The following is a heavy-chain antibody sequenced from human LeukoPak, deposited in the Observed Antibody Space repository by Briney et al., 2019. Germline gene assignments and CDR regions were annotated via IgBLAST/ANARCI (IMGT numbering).Heavy chain of an antibody. CDR3: ARAYSYGLFDP. Sequence: TLSLTCTVSGGSISSGGYYWSWIPQPPGQGLEWIGYIYYSGSTYYNPSLKSRVTISVDTSKNQFSLKLSSVTAADTAVYYCARAYSYGLFDPWGQGTLVTVSS. V-gene: IGHV4-31*03. CDR2: IYYSGST. CDR1: GGSISSGGYY. D-gene: IGHD5-18*01. J-gene: IGHJ5*02.